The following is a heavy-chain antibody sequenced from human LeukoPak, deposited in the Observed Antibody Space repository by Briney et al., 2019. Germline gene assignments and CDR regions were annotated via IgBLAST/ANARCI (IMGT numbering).Heavy chain of an antibody. V-gene: IGHV4-39*01. CDR2: MHQSGST. CDR1: GVSITNSDYY. Sequence: SETLSLTCTVSGVSITNSDYYWVWIRQPPGRGLEWIGSMHQSGSTYYSPPLESRVSVSLDTSKNQVSLQLRSVTAADTAVYFCARHGVRDWYKGTYYSGMDVWGQGTTVTVSS. CDR3: ARHGVRDWYKGTYYSGMDV. D-gene: IGHD2-21*01. J-gene: IGHJ6*02.